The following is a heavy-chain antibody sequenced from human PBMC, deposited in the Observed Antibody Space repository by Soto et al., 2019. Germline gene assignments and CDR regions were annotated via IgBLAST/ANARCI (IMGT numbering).Heavy chain of an antibody. D-gene: IGHD3-16*01. Sequence: QVQLVQSGAEVKKPGSSVKVSCKASGDTFTTYTINWVRQAPGQGGEWMGGIVPILGVGNYARKFQGRVTITADRSTTTAYQVLSSMRSDDTAVYYCAREGEGIPAHRYWGQGTLVTVSS. CDR3: AREGEGIPAHRY. CDR1: GDTFTTYT. J-gene: IGHJ4*02. CDR2: IVPILGVG. V-gene: IGHV1-69*09.